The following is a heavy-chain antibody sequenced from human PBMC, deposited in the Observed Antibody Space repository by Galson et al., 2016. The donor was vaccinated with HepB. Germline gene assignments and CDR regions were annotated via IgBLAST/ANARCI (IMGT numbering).Heavy chain of an antibody. CDR1: GFTFYNYA. CDR3: ARGGGHGFFDY. CDR2: IGGNGSPT. V-gene: IGHV3-23*01. D-gene: IGHD3-10*01. J-gene: IGHJ4*02. Sequence: SLRLSCAASGFTFYNYAMDWVRQASGGGLEWVAAIGGNGSPTYYADSVRGRFSLSRDNSKNTLYLQMNSLRAEDTALYYCARGGGHGFFDYWGQGTQVTVSS.